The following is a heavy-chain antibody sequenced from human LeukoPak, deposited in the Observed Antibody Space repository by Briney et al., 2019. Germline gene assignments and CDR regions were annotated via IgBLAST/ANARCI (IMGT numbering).Heavy chain of an antibody. CDR1: GFTFSRYG. CDR2: IWYDGTNT. V-gene: IGHV3-33*06. D-gene: IGHD2-8*01. CDR3: AKDYYQPLLMLYGEGLNFFDY. Sequence: GGSLRLSCAASGFTFSRYGMHWVRQSPGKGLQWVAAIWYDGTNTYYEDSVKGRFTISRDNSKNTLYLQMNSLRAEDTAVYYCAKDYYQPLLMLYGEGLNFFDYWGQGTLVTVSS. J-gene: IGHJ4*02.